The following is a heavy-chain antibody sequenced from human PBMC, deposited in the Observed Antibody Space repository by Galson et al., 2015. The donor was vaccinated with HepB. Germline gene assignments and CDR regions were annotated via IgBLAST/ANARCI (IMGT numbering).Heavy chain of an antibody. V-gene: IGHV1-46*01. CDR3: ARETPDTYYFDY. CDR2: IFAGGGST. CDR1: GYTLTNYH. J-gene: IGHJ4*02. Sequence: SVKVSCKASGYTLTNYHFHWVRQAPGQGPEWMGKIFAGGGSTRYAERFQGRVTLTRDSSTSTIYMKVSSLRSDDTAVYYCARETPDTYYFDYWGQGTLVTVSS. D-gene: IGHD2-15*01.